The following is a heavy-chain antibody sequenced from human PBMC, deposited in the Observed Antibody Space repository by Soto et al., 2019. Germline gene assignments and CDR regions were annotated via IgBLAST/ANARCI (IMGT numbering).Heavy chain of an antibody. CDR1: GFTFSSYA. V-gene: IGHV3-30-3*01. D-gene: IGHD4-17*01. CDR3: AREYGDDMGYYNYGMEV. Sequence: QVQLVESGGGVVQPGRSLRLSCAASGFTFSSYAMHWVRQAPGKGLEWVAVISYDGSNKYYADSVKGRFTISRDNSKNTLYLQMNRLRAEDTAVYYCAREYGDDMGYYNYGMEVWGQGTTVTVSS. CDR2: ISYDGSNK. J-gene: IGHJ6*02.